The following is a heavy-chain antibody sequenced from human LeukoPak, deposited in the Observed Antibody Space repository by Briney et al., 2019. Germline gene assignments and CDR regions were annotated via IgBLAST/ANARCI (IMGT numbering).Heavy chain of an antibody. J-gene: IGHJ6*02. CDR1: GFTFSSYG. CDR3: ARDRGYSYGYAGYYYYGMDV. D-gene: IGHD5-18*01. V-gene: IGHV3-33*01. Sequence: PGGSLRLSCAASGFTFSSYGMHWVRQAPGKGREWVPVILAEGSKEFYTDSVKGRFTISRDSAKNSLYLQMNSLRAEDTAVYYCARDRGYSYGYAGYYYYGMDVWGQGTTVTVSS. CDR2: ILAEGSKE.